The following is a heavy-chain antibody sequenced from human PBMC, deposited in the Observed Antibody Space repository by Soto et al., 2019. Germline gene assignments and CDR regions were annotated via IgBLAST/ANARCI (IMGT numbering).Heavy chain of an antibody. D-gene: IGHD6-19*01. CDR2: ISAYNGNT. V-gene: IGHV1-18*01. J-gene: IGHJ1*01. CDR1: GYTFTSYG. Sequence: ASVKVSCKASGYTFTSYGISWVRQAPGQGLEWMGWISAYNGNTNYAQKLQGRVTMTTDQSTSTAYMGLGSLGSDDTAVYYCARVPRIAVAGVAYFQHWGQGTLVTVSS. CDR3: ARVPRIAVAGVAYFQH.